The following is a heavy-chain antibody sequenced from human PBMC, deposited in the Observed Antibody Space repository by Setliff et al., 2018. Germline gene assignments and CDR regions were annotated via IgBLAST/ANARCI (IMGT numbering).Heavy chain of an antibody. CDR2: INPDGSEK. Sequence: GGSLRLSCGASGFTYKNDWVSWVRQAPGKGLEWLASINPDGSEKYYANSVKGRFTISKDNSKNTLYLQMNSLRTEDTAVYYCAKRKGIAALDYWGQGTLVTVSS. CDR3: AKRKGIAALDY. V-gene: IGHV3-7*01. D-gene: IGHD2-15*01. CDR1: GFTYKNDW. J-gene: IGHJ4*02.